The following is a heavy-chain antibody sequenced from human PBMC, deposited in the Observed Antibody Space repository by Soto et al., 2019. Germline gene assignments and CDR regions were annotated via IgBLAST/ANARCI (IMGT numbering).Heavy chain of an antibody. Sequence: PSETLSLTCAVSGGSMSSSNCWSWVRQSPGKGLEWVSYISSSGTYINYADSVKGRFTISRDNAKNTLSLQMHSVIPEDTAVYYCAIAIGSYSLEFFQDWGQGTLVTVSS. CDR2: ISSSGTYI. CDR3: AIAIGSYSLEFFQD. V-gene: IGHV3-21*05. CDR1: GGSMSSSNC. D-gene: IGHD1-26*01. J-gene: IGHJ1*01.